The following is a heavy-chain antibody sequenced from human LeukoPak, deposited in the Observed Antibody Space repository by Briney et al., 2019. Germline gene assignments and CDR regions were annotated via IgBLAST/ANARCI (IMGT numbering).Heavy chain of an antibody. CDR1: GYTFTSYY. J-gene: IGHJ4*02. V-gene: IGHV1-46*01. CDR3: ARGSRGIGTSVRTITKIDY. CDR2: INPSGGST. D-gene: IGHD5-12*01. Sequence: ASVKVSCKASGYTFTSYYMHWVRQAPGQGLEWMGIINPSGGSTSYAQKFQGRVTMTRDMSTSTVYMELSSLRFEDTAVYYCARGSRGIGTSVRTITKIDYWGQGTLVTVSS.